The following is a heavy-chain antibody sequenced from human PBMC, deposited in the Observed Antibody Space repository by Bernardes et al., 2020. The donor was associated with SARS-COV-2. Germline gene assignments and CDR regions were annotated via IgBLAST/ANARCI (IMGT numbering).Heavy chain of an antibody. CDR2: INHSGST. CDR1: GGSFSGYY. J-gene: IGHJ6*02. D-gene: IGHD3-3*01. V-gene: IGHV4-34*01. CDR3: ARGRFWSGYYGRVGYYYYGMDV. Sequence: SETLSLTCAVYGGSFSGYYWSWIRKPPGKGLEWIGEINHSGSTNYNPSLKSRVTISVDTSKNQFSLKLSSVTAADTAVYYCARGRFWSGYYGRVGYYYYGMDVWGQGTTVTVSS.